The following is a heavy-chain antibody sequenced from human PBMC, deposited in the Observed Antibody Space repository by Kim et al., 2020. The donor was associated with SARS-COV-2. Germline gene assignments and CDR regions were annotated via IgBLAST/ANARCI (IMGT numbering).Heavy chain of an antibody. Sequence: YADSVKGRFTISRDNSKNTLYLQMNSLRAEDTAVYYCAREGSDPEYFQHWGQGTLVTVSS. V-gene: IGHV3-53*01. J-gene: IGHJ1*01. CDR3: AREGSDPEYFQH.